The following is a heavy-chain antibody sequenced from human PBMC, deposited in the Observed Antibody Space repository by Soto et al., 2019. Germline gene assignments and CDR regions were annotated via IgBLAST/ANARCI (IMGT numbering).Heavy chain of an antibody. CDR2: ISGSGGST. V-gene: IGHV3-23*01. Sequence: GGSLRLSCAASGFTFSSYAMSWVRQAPGKGLEWVSAISGSGGSTYYADSVKGRFTISRDNSKNTLYLQMNSLRAEDTAVYFCAKGQGDIYDFWSGYSLLSYWGQGTLVTVSS. CDR1: GFTFSSYA. J-gene: IGHJ4*02. CDR3: AKGQGDIYDFWSGYSLLSY. D-gene: IGHD3-3*01.